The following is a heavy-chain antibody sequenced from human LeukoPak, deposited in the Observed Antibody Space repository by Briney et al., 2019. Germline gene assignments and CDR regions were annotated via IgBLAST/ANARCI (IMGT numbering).Heavy chain of an antibody. CDR1: GYTFTSYG. D-gene: IGHD6-13*01. V-gene: IGHV1-18*01. CDR2: ISAYNGNT. CDR3: ARHLGGLGSWYSWFDP. Sequence: ASVKVSCKASGYTFTSYGISWVRQAPGQGLEWMGWISAYNGNTNYAQKLQGRVTMTTDTSTSTAYMELRSLRSDDTAVYYCARHLGGLGSWYSWFDPWGQGTLVTVSS. J-gene: IGHJ5*02.